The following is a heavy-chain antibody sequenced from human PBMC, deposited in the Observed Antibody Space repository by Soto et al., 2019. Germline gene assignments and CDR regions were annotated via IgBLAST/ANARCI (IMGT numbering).Heavy chain of an antibody. J-gene: IGHJ5*02. Sequence: ASVKVSCKASGYTFTTYHIHWVRQAPGQGLEWMGIIDPSKGNTNYEQNFQGRVTMTRDTSTSTAYMELRSLGSEDTAVYYCARGGAYRGGDCTEGFDPWGQGTLVTVSS. CDR3: ARGGAYRGGDCTEGFDP. V-gene: IGHV1-46*01. D-gene: IGHD2-21*02. CDR1: GYTFTTYH. CDR2: IDPSKGNT.